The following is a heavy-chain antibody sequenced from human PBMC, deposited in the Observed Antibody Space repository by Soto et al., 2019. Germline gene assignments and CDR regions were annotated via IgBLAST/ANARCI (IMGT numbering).Heavy chain of an antibody. D-gene: IGHD5-12*01. CDR3: ARELVATISDYYYGMDV. V-gene: IGHV1-69*13. CDR1: GGTFSSYA. J-gene: IGHJ6*02. CDR2: IIPIFGTA. Sequence: GASVKVSCKASGGTFSSYAISWVRQAPGQRLEWMGGIIPIFGTANYAQKFQGRVTITADESTSTAYMELSSLRSEDTAVYYCARELVATISDYYYGMDVWGQGTTVTVSS.